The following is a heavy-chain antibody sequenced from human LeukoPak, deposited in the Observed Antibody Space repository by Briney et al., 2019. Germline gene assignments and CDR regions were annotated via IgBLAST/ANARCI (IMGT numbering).Heavy chain of an antibody. Sequence: VASVKVSCKASGGTFSSYVISWVRQAPGQGLEWMGGIIPIFGTANYAQKFQGRVTITADESTSTAYMELSSLRSEDTAVYYCARVTTIAARRYGSYYGMDVWGQGTTVTVSS. CDR3: ARVTTIAARRYGSYYGMDV. CDR2: IIPIFGTA. J-gene: IGHJ6*02. CDR1: GGTFSSYV. D-gene: IGHD6-6*01. V-gene: IGHV1-69*13.